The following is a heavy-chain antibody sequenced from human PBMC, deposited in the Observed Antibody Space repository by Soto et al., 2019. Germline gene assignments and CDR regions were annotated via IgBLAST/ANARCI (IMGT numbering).Heavy chain of an antibody. Sequence: GGSLRLSCAASGFTFSTPWMNCVRQAPGKGLEWVGRIKSKTDGGTTDYAAPVKGRFTISRDDSKNTLYLQMNSLKTEDTAVYYCTTDPVTMIVVVPSSGWGQGTLVTVS. CDR3: TTDPVTMIVVVPSSG. CDR2: IKSKTDGGTT. CDR1: GFTFSTPW. V-gene: IGHV3-15*07. D-gene: IGHD3-22*01. J-gene: IGHJ4*02.